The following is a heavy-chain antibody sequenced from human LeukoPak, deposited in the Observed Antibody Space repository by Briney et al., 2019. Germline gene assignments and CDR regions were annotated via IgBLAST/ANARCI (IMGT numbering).Heavy chain of an antibody. CDR1: GYTFTVYY. CDR2: INPNSGGT. CDR3: ATSTIFGVVPLGY. D-gene: IGHD3-3*01. V-gene: IGHV1-2*02. Sequence: GASVKVSCKASGYTFTVYYMHWVRQAPGQGLEWMGWINPNSGGTNYAQKFQGRVTMTRDTSISTAYMELSRLRSDDTAVYYCATSTIFGVVPLGYWGQGTLVTVSS. J-gene: IGHJ4*02.